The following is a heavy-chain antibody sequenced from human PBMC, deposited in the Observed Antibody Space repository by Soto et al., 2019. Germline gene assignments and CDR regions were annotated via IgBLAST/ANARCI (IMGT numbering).Heavy chain of an antibody. Sequence: EVQVLESGGGLIQPGGSLRLSCAASGFTVTDYAMTWVRQAPGKGLEWVSTISDSAVSTYYADSIKGRFTISRDNSRNTLYLQMNSLRADDTAVYYCAKDARCTGLVGHWVAWGQGTLVTVSS. V-gene: IGHV3-23*01. CDR2: ISDSAVST. J-gene: IGHJ5*02. D-gene: IGHD2-8*02. CDR1: GFTVTDYA. CDR3: AKDARCTGLVGHWVA.